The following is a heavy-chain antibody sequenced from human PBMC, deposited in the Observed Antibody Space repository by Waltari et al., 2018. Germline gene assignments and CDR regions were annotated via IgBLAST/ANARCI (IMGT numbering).Heavy chain of an antibody. D-gene: IGHD6-25*01. J-gene: IGHJ5*01. CDR1: GFTFNNYA. CDR2: ISGSGGST. V-gene: IGHV3-23*01. CDR3: AKGASGPNPRNWFDS. Sequence: EVQLLESGGDLTHPGGSLRLSCAASGFTFNNYALIWVRQAPGEGRGWGSGISGSGGSTYYADSVKGRFTISRDNSKNTLYLQMSSLRAEDAAVYFCAKGASGPNPRNWFDSWGQGTLVSVSS.